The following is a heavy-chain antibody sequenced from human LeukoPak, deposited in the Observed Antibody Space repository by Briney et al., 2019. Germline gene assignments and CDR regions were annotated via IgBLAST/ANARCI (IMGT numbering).Heavy chain of an antibody. V-gene: IGHV4-59*01. CDR3: ARSGYYYYYMDV. CDR1: GGSISSYY. J-gene: IGHJ6*03. CDR2: IYYSGST. D-gene: IGHD3-3*01. Sequence: SETLSLTCTVSGGSISSYYWSWIRQPPGKGLEWIGYIYYSGSTNYNPSLKSRVTISVDTSKNQFSLKLSSVTAADTAVYYCARSGYYYYYMDVWGKGTTVTVSS.